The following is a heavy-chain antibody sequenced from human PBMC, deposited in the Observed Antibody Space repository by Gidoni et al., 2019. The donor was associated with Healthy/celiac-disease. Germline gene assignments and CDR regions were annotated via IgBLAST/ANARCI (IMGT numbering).Heavy chain of an antibody. CDR1: GFTFDDYA. V-gene: IGHV3-9*01. J-gene: IGHJ6*02. Sequence: EVQLVESGGGLVQPGRSLRLSCAASGFTFDDYAMHWVRQAPGKGLEWVSGISWNSGSIGYADSVKGRFTISRDNAKNSLYLQMNSLRAEDTALYYCAKDMAAGYSGYDLHYYYYYGMDVWGQGTTVTVSS. D-gene: IGHD5-12*01. CDR3: AKDMAAGYSGYDLHYYYYYGMDV. CDR2: ISWNSGSI.